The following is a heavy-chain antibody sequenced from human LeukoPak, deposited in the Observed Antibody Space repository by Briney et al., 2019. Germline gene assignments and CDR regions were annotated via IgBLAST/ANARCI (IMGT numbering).Heavy chain of an antibody. D-gene: IGHD4-17*01. CDR1: GYTFTSYA. V-gene: IGHV1-3*01. Sequence: ASVTVSCKASGYTFTSYAMHWVRQAPGQRLEWMGWINAGNGNTKYSQKFQGRVTITRDTSASTAYMELSSLRSEDTAVYCCARDDTVTKLGSFDYWGQGTLVTVSS. CDR2: INAGNGNT. CDR3: ARDDTVTKLGSFDY. J-gene: IGHJ4*02.